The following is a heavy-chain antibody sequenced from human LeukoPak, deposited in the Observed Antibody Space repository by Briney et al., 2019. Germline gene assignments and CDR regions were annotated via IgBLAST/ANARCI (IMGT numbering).Heavy chain of an antibody. CDR2: ISSGGSTI. J-gene: IGHJ4*02. CDR1: GFTFSDYY. D-gene: IGHD2-15*01. Sequence: GGSLRLSCAASGFTFSDYYMSWIRQAPGKGLEWVSYISSGGSTIYYADSVKGRFTTSRDNARNSLYLQMNSLRAEDTAVYYCAGYCSGGSCNAAGYWGQGTLVTASS. CDR3: AGYCSGGSCNAAGY. V-gene: IGHV3-11*01.